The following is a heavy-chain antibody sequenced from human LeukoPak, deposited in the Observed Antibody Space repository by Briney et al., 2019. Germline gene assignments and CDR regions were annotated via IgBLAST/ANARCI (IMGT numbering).Heavy chain of an antibody. Sequence: ETLSLTCAVYGGSFSGYYMSWVRQAPGKGLEWVSVIYSGGSTYYADSVKGRFTISRDNSKNTLYLQMNSLRAEDTAVYYCARAPVIVGATDYYYGLDVWGQGTTVTVSS. J-gene: IGHJ6*02. CDR2: IYSGGST. CDR1: GGSFSGYY. D-gene: IGHD1-26*01. CDR3: ARAPVIVGATDYYYGLDV. V-gene: IGHV3-66*01.